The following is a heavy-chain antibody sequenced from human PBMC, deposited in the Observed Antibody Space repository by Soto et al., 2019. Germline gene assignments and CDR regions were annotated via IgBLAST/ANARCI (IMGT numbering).Heavy chain of an antibody. CDR3: GGAGAVIAGGGKLAY. J-gene: IGHJ4*02. V-gene: IGHV3-33*01. CDR1: GFKFTDYG. D-gene: IGHD2-15*01. CDR2: SWFDGSIA. Sequence: QVQLVESGGGVVQPGRSLRLSCVASGFKFTDYGLNWVRQTPGKGLEWVAISWFDGSIAYYAESVKGRFTISRDDSRNTGYLHRNGRGGKNTARSTCGGAGAVIAGGGKLAYGGQGTRSPSP.